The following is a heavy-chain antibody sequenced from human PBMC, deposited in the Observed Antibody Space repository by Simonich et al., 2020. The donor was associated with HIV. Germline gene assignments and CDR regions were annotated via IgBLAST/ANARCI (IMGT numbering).Heavy chain of an antibody. V-gene: IGHV1-2*02. CDR1: GYTFTDYY. J-gene: IGHJ4*02. CDR3: ARGPRTGDFDY. CDR2: INPNSGGT. Sequence: QVQLVQSGAEVNTPGASVKVSCKASGYTFTDYYIHWIRQAPGQGLGWRGWINPNSGGTNYAQKFQGRVTMTRDTSISTVYMELSRLTSDDTAVYYCARGPRTGDFDYWGQGTLVTVSS. D-gene: IGHD7-27*01.